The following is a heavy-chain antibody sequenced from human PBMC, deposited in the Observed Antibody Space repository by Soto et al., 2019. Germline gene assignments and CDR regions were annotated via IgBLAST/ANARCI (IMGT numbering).Heavy chain of an antibody. J-gene: IGHJ5*02. V-gene: IGHV1-69*01. CDR2: IIPIFGTA. CDR1: GGTFSSYA. Sequence: QVQLVQSGAEVKKPGSSVKVSCKASGGTFSSYAISWVRQAPGQGLEWMGGIIPIFGTANYAQKFQGRVTITADETTSTAYMELSSLSSEDTAVYYCARDGAYCSGGSCYSGPAWFDPWGQGTLVTVSS. CDR3: ARDGAYCSGGSCYSGPAWFDP. D-gene: IGHD2-15*01.